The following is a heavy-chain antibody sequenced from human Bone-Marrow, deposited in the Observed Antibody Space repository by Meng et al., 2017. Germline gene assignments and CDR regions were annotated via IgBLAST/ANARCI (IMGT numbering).Heavy chain of an antibody. D-gene: IGHD1-1*01. CDR3: NWNDFGDY. Sequence: GQLGESGGGLVRPGGSLRLSCAASGFTSSNAWMSWVRQAPGRGLEWVARIKSKTDGETPDYAAPVKGRFTISRDDSKNTLYLQMHSLKTEDTAVYYCNWNDFGDYWGQGALVTVSS. J-gene: IGHJ4*02. CDR1: GFTSSNAW. V-gene: IGHV3-15*01. CDR2: IKSKTDGETP.